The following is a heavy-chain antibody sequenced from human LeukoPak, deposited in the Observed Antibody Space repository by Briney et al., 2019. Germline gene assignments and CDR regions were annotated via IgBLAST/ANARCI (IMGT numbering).Heavy chain of an antibody. J-gene: IGHJ3*02. CDR3: ARGGGGYSYGTFDAFDI. CDR2: ISAYNGNT. V-gene: IGHV1-18*01. Sequence: ASMKVSCKASGYTFTSYGISWVRQAPGQGLEWMGWISAYNGNTNYAQKLQGRVTMTTDTSTSTAYMELRSLRSDDTAVYYCARGGGGYSYGTFDAFDIWGQGTMVTVSS. D-gene: IGHD5-18*01. CDR1: GYTFTSYG.